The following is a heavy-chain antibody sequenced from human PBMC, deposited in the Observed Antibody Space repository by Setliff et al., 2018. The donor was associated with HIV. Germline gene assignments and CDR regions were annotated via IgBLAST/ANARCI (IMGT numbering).Heavy chain of an antibody. CDR2: INAGNGDT. Sequence: RASVKVSCKASGYTFTSFAIHWVRQAPGHGLEWMGWINAGNGDTEYSQKFQGRVTITRDTSASTAYMELSNLRSEDTAVYYCARVRRGCSSHSCPLENWGQGTLVTVSS. D-gene: IGHD2-2*01. J-gene: IGHJ4*02. V-gene: IGHV1-3*01. CDR3: ARVRRGCSSHSCPLEN. CDR1: GYTFTSFA.